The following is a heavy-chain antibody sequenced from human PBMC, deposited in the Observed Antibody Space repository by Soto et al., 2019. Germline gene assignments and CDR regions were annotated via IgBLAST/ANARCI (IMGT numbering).Heavy chain of an antibody. CDR3: ARLRGEWYLSNWFDP. Sequence: SETLSLPCAVYGGSFSGSYCIWLRQPPGKGLDRSGEINHSGSTNYNPSLKSRVTISVDTSKNQFSLKLSSVTAPDTAGYYCARLRGEWYLSNWFDPWGQGPLVTVSS. J-gene: IGHJ5*02. D-gene: IGHD3-10*01. CDR1: GGSFSGSY. V-gene: IGHV4-34*01. CDR2: INHSGST.